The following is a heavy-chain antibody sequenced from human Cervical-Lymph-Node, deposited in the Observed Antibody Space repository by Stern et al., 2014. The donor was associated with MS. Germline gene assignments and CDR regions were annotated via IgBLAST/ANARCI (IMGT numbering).Heavy chain of an antibody. Sequence: VQLVESGAEVKKPGASVKVSCKASGYTFTSYYMHWVRQAPGQGLEWMGIINPSGGSTSYAQKFQGRVTMTRDTSTSTVYMELSNLRSEDTAVYYCARGYTTVTTTGYTEFYGMDVWGQGTTVTVSS. CDR3: ARGYTTVTTTGYTEFYGMDV. CDR1: GYTFTSYY. V-gene: IGHV1-46*03. CDR2: INPSGGST. D-gene: IGHD4-17*01. J-gene: IGHJ6*02.